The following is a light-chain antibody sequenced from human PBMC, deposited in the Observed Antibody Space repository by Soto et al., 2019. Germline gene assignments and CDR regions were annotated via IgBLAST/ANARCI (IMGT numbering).Light chain of an antibody. Sequence: EIVMTQSPATLSVSPGERATLSCRASQSVSSNLAWYQQKPGQAPRLLISGASTRATGIPARFSGIGSGTEFTLTISSLQSEDFAVYYCQQFNNWPPLTFGGGTKVEIK. V-gene: IGKV3-15*01. CDR3: QQFNNWPPLT. CDR1: QSVSSN. J-gene: IGKJ4*01. CDR2: GAS.